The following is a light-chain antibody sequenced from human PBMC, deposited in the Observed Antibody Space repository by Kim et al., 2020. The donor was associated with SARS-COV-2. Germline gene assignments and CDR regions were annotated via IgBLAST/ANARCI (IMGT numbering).Light chain of an antibody. CDR3: NSRDSSGNHLV. J-gene: IGLJ2*01. V-gene: IGLV3-19*01. Sequence: ALGQTVRITYQGDSLRSYYASWYQQTPGQAPVLVIYGKNNRPSGIPDRFSGSSSGNTASLTITGAQAEDEADYYCNSRDSSGNHLVFGGGTQLTVL. CDR1: SLRSYY. CDR2: GKN.